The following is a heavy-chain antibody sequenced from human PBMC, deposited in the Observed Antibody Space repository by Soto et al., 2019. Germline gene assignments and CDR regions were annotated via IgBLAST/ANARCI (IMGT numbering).Heavy chain of an antibody. V-gene: IGHV4-34*01. D-gene: IGHD3-10*01. CDR1: GGSFRNYY. J-gene: IGHJ5*02. CDR2: VNHSGEA. CDR3: TREERFPRSRFDP. Sequence: PSETLSLTCGVYGGSFRNYYWIWVRQPPGKGLEWIGEVNHSGEATYNPSLQSRITISLDTSNNQFSMKMTSVTAADTAMYFCTREERFPRSRFDPWGQGTQVTVYS.